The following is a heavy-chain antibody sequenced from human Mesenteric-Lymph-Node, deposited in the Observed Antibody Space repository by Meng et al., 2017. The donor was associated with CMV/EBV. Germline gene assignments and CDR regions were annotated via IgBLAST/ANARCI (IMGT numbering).Heavy chain of an antibody. CDR1: GFTFNTYA. Sequence: AASGFTFNTYAMTWVRQAPGKGLEWVSGISGSGVGIYYADAVKGRFTISRDNFKNTLYLQMNSLRAEDTAVYFCAKEGHTSNWYIDYWGQGTLVTVSS. CDR2: ISGSGVGI. J-gene: IGHJ4*02. D-gene: IGHD6-13*01. V-gene: IGHV3-23*01. CDR3: AKEGHTSNWYIDY.